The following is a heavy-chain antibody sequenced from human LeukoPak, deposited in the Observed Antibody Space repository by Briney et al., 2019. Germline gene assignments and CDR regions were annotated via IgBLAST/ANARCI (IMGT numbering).Heavy chain of an antibody. CDR3: ARGYGGPDY. D-gene: IGHD4-23*01. J-gene: IGHJ4*02. CDR2: INHSGST. CDR1: GGSFSGYY. V-gene: IGHV4-34*01. Sequence: ASETLSLTCAVYGGSFSGYYWSWIRQPPGKGLEWIGEINHSGSTNYNPSLKSRVTISVDTSKNQFSLKLSSVTAADTAVYYCARGYGGPDYWGQGTLVTVSS.